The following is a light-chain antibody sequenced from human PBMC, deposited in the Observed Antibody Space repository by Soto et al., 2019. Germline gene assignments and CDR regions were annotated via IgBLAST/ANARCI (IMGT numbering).Light chain of an antibody. CDR3: SSYTSSSTLMV. CDR2: EVT. CDR1: SSDVGGYNY. V-gene: IGLV2-14*01. Sequence: QSVLTQPASVSGSPGQSITISCNETSSDVGGYNYVSWYQQHPGKAPKLMIYEVTNRPSGVSNRFSGSKSGNTASLTISGLQAQDEADYDCSSYTSSSTLMVFGGGTQLTVL. J-gene: IGLJ2*01.